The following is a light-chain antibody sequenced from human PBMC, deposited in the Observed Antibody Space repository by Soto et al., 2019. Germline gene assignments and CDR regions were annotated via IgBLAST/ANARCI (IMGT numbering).Light chain of an antibody. CDR3: QQYYNWPPT. CDR1: QSVVTN. V-gene: IGKV3-15*01. J-gene: IGKJ1*01. Sequence: IVMTQSPATLSVSPGERATLSCRASQSVVTNLAWYHQKPGHAPRLLISGASTRATGVPARFTGSGSGTEFTLTISSLQSEDFAFYYCQQYYNWPPTFGRGTKVEI. CDR2: GAS.